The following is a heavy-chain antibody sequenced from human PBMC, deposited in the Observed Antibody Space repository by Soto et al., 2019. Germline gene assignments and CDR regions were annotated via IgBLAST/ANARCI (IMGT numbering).Heavy chain of an antibody. Sequence: QVHLVQSGTEVKKPGSSVKVSCKASGGTFSSSGFSWVRQAPGQGLEWMGMIVPSLDTTNYAQKFQARVTITADEVTSTAYMELRSLRSEDTAVYYCARGPQPRDNADPYAVDVWGQGTRVLVSS. V-gene: IGHV1-69*11. CDR3: ARGPQPRDNADPYAVDV. CDR2: IVPSLDTT. D-gene: IGHD2-15*01. CDR1: GGTFSSSG. J-gene: IGHJ6*02.